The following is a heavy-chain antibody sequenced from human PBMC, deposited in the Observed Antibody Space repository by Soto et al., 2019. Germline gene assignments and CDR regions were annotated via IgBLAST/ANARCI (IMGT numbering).Heavy chain of an antibody. CDR1: GFTFSNAW. CDR3: YTVHIAAAKADAFDI. CDR2: IKSKTDGGTT. V-gene: IGHV3-15*01. Sequence: EVQLVESGGGLVKPGGSLRLSCAASGFTFSNAWMSWVRQAPGKGLEWVGRIKSKTDGGTTDYAAPVKGRFTISRDDSKNTLYLQMNSLKTEDTAVYYCYTVHIAAAKADAFDIWGQGTMVTVSS. J-gene: IGHJ3*02. D-gene: IGHD6-13*01.